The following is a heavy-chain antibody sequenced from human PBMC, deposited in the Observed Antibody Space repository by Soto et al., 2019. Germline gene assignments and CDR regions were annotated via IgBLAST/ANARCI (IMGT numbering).Heavy chain of an antibody. V-gene: IGHV2-5*01. D-gene: IGHD5-18*01. J-gene: IGHJ3*01. CDR1: GFSLTTHDVG. Sequence: QITLKESGPALVKPTQTLTLTCTFSGFSLTTHDVGVGWIRQPPGKALEWLAFISWNDERRYSPSLKSRLTITKDPSKYQVVLTMTNMDPADTGTYFCAHRPPKYSTAWLAFDFWGQGTMVAVSS. CDR3: AHRPPKYSTAWLAFDF. CDR2: ISWNDER.